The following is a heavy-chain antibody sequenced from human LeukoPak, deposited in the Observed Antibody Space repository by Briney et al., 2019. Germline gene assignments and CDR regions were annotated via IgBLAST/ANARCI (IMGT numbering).Heavy chain of an antibody. J-gene: IGHJ4*02. D-gene: IGHD4-17*01. Sequence: SETLSLTCAVYGGSFSNYYLSWVRQPPGKGLEWIGEITHSGSTNYNPSLKSRGTISVDTSKSQFSLKLRSVAAADTAVYYCAPIFGDYSDFDSWGQGTLVTVSS. CDR2: ITHSGST. CDR1: GGSFSNYY. CDR3: APIFGDYSDFDS. V-gene: IGHV4-34*01.